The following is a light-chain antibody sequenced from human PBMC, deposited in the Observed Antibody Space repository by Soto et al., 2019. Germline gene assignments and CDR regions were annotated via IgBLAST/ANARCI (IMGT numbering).Light chain of an antibody. V-gene: IGKV3-20*01. Sequence: EIVLMQSPGTLSLSPGERATLSCRASQSVSSSYLAWYQQNPGQAPRLLIYGASSRATGIPDRFSGSGSGTDFTLTISRLEPDDFAVYYCQQYGSSQLTVGGGTKVEIK. CDR2: GAS. CDR3: QQYGSSQLT. J-gene: IGKJ4*02. CDR1: QSVSSSY.